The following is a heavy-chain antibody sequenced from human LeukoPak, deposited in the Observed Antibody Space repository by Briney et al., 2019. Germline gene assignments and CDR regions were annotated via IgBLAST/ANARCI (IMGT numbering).Heavy chain of an antibody. CDR2: THPGGSET. J-gene: IGHJ4*02. CDR3: ARASRDGYNQNFDH. Sequence: GQSLKISCKGLGYDFSTYWNAWVRQRPGKGLEWMGITHPGGSETRYDPSFQGQVTISADRSTSTAYLQWSSLRASDTAMYYCARASRDGYNQNFDHWGQGTLVTVSS. V-gene: IGHV5-51*01. D-gene: IGHD5-24*01. CDR1: GYDFSTYW.